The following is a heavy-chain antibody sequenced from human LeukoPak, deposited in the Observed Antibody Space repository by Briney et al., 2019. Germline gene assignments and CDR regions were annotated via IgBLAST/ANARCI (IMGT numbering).Heavy chain of an antibody. CDR1: GFTFSSYA. V-gene: IGHV3-30-3*01. Sequence: GGSLRLSCAASGFTFSSYAMHWVRQAPGKGLEWEAVISYDGSNKYYADSVKGRFTISRDNSKNTLYLQMNSLRAEDTAVYYCARAAYHYGMDVWGQGTTVTVSS. CDR2: ISYDGSNK. CDR3: ARAAYHYGMDV. J-gene: IGHJ6*02.